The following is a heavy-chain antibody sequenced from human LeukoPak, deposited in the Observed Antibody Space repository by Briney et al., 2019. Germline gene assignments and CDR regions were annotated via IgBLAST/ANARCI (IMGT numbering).Heavy chain of an antibody. CDR1: GFTSSSYA. D-gene: IGHD5-18*01. V-gene: IGHV3-30*04. CDR3: ARMAPEDTAMVTNGMDV. CDR2: ISYDGSNK. Sequence: PGGSLRLSCAASGFTSSSYAMRWVRQAPGKGLEWVAVISYDGSNKYYADSVRGRFTISRDNSKNTLYLQMNSLRAEDTAVYYCARMAPEDTAMVTNGMDVWGQGTTVTVSS. J-gene: IGHJ6*02.